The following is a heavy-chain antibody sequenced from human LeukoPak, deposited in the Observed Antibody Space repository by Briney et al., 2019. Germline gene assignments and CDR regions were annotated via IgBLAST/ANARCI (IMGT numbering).Heavy chain of an antibody. CDR2: INPNSGGT. J-gene: IGHJ5*02. Sequence: ASVKVSCKASGYTFTGYYMHWVRQAPGQGLEWMGWINPNSGGTNYAQKFQGRVTMTRDTSISTAYMELGRLRSDDTAVYYCARDTYIVVVPAAMLSTAFDPWGQGTLVTVSS. CDR3: ARDTYIVVVPAAMLSTAFDP. V-gene: IGHV1-2*02. CDR1: GYTFTGYY. D-gene: IGHD2-2*01.